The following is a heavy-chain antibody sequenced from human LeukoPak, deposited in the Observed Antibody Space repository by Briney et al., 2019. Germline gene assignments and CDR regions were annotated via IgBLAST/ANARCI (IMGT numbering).Heavy chain of an antibody. CDR1: GFSVSDKY. Sequence: GGSLRLSRAASGFSVSDKYMSWVRQAPGKGLEWVSVIYTGGSTYYADSVKGRFTISRDNAKDSLYLQMNSLRAEDTAVYYCARAAAETWAFDIWGQGTMVTVSS. D-gene: IGHD6-13*01. CDR2: IYTGGST. J-gene: IGHJ3*02. CDR3: ARAAAETWAFDI. V-gene: IGHV3-53*01.